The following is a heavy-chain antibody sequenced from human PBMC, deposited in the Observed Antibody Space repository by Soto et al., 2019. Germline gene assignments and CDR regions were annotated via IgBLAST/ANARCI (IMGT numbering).Heavy chain of an antibody. CDR1: GGSISSYY. J-gene: IGHJ5*02. CDR2: IYYSGST. Sequence: SETLSLTCTVSGGSISSYYWSWIRQPPGKGLEWIGFIYYSGSTNYNPSLKSRVTISVDTSKNQFSLKLSSVTAADTAVYYCARDRVAAAGPGFNWFDPWGQGTLVTVSS. V-gene: IGHV4-59*01. D-gene: IGHD6-13*01. CDR3: ARDRVAAAGPGFNWFDP.